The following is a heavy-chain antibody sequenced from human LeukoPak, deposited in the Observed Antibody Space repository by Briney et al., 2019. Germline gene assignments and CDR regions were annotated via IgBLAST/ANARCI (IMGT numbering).Heavy chain of an antibody. Sequence: GGSLRLSCAASGFTFKNAWMSWVRQAPGKGQEWVGRIKSNTDGGTTDYAAPVKGRFTISRDDSKNTLYLQMNSLKTEDTAVYYCTARYCRSTSCYGEYFQRWGQGTLVTVSS. J-gene: IGHJ1*01. V-gene: IGHV3-15*01. CDR3: TARYCRSTSCYGEYFQR. CDR2: IKSNTDGGTT. CDR1: GFTFKNAW. D-gene: IGHD2-2*01.